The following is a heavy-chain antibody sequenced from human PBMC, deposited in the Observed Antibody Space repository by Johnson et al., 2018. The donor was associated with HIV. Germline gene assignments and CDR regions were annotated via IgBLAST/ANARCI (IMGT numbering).Heavy chain of an antibody. J-gene: IGHJ3*02. CDR3: AKVAVATAAGGVALDI. V-gene: IGHV3-20*04. Sequence: VQLVESRGVLVQPGGSLRLSCAASGFTFDDYGMSWVRQVPGKGLEWVSGINWNGGSTGYSDSVKGRFTISRDNSNNILYLQMNSLRVEDTAVYYCAKVAVATAAGGVALDIWGPGTMVTVS. D-gene: IGHD6-13*01. CDR1: GFTFDDYG. CDR2: INWNGGST.